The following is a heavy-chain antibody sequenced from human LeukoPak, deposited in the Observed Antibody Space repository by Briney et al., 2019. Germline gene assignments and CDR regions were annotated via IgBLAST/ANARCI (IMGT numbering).Heavy chain of an antibody. CDR2: INPSGGST. J-gene: IGHJ4*02. V-gene: IGHV1-46*01. D-gene: IGHD1-26*01. CDR3: ARETLRSRTFDY. Sequence: SVKVSCQASGYTFTSNYMHWVRQAPGQGLEWMGLINPSGGSTSNAQKCQVTVTRTSDTSTSTVYMELSSVRSEDTAVYYCARETLRSRTFDYWGQGTLVTVSS. CDR1: GYTFTSNY.